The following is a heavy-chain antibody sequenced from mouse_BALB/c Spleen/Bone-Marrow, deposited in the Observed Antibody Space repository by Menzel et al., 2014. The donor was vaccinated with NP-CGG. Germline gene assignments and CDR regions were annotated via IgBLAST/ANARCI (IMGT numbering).Heavy chain of an antibody. CDR1: GYTFTDYY. CDR3: TMGVRLYWFFDV. D-gene: IGHD2-14*01. V-gene: IGHV1-26*01. J-gene: IGHJ1*01. Sequence: EVQLQQSGPEQVKPGASVKMSCKASGYTFTDYYMKWVKQSHGKSLEWIGDINPTNGDTFYNQKFKGKATLTVDRSSSTANMQLDSLTSEDSAVYYCTMGVRLYWFFDVWGAGTTVTVSS. CDR2: INPTNGDT.